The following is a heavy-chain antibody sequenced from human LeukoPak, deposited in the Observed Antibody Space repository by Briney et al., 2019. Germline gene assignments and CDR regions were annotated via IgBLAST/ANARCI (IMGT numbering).Heavy chain of an antibody. CDR1: GFTFSSYW. CDR2: LNSDGSTT. J-gene: IGHJ4*02. V-gene: IGHV3-74*01. Sequence: GGSLRLSCAASGFTFSSYWMHWVRQAPGKGPVWVSRLNSDGSTTTYADYVKGRFTISRDNAKNTLYLQMNSLGAEDTAVYYCTRNIVPAANFDYWGQGTLVPVSS. D-gene: IGHD2-2*01. CDR3: TRNIVPAANFDY.